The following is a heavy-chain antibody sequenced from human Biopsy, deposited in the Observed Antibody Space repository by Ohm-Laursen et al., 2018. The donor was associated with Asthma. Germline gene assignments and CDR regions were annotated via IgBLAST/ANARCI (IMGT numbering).Heavy chain of an antibody. CDR1: GFTFSDYG. CDR2: ISSDGSQK. J-gene: IGHJ3*02. Sequence: SLRLSCAASGFTFSDYGLHWVRQAPGKGLEWVALISSDGSQKYNADSVKGRFSVSRDASKNTLYLRLESLTSEDTAVYYCARAYGGNFFSGAFDIWGQGTMVTVSS. CDR3: ARAYGGNFFSGAFDI. V-gene: IGHV3-30*03. D-gene: IGHD4-23*01.